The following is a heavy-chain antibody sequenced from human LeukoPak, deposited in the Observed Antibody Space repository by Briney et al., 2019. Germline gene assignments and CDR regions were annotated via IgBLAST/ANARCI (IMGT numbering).Heavy chain of an antibody. Sequence: GGSLRLPCAASGFTFSSYGMTWVRQAPGKGLEWVSGIGNSGGSTYYADSVKGRFTISRDNSKNTLFLQMNSLRAEDTAVYYCAKGLYNCAIWGQGSLVTVSS. D-gene: IGHD1-20*01. V-gene: IGHV3-23*01. CDR3: AKGLYNCAI. CDR1: GFTFSSYG. CDR2: IGNSGGST. J-gene: IGHJ4*02.